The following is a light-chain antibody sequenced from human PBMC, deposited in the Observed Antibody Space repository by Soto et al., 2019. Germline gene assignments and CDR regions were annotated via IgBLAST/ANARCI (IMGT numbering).Light chain of an antibody. Sequence: ETVMTQSPATLSVSPGERATRSCRASQSVSSNLEWYQQKPGQAPGLLISDASTRATGIPARFSGSGSGTEFTLTISSLQSEDFEVYYCQQFNNSPRTFGQGTKVDIK. CDR1: QSVSSN. J-gene: IGKJ1*01. CDR2: DAS. V-gene: IGKV3-15*01. CDR3: QQFNNSPRT.